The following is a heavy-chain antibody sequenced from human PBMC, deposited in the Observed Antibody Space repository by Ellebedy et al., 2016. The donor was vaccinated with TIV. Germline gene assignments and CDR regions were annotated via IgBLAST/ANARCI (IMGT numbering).Heavy chain of an antibody. CDR3: ARGWSYYVEAFDI. CDR1: GGSISSYY. J-gene: IGHJ3*02. D-gene: IGHD1-26*01. V-gene: IGHV4-4*07. CDR2: IYSSGST. Sequence: SETLSLXCTVSGGSISSYYWSWIRQPAGKGLEWIGRIYSSGSTNYNPSLKSRLTMSVDTSNNQFSLKLRSATAADTAVYFCARGWSYYVEAFDIWGQGTMVTVSS.